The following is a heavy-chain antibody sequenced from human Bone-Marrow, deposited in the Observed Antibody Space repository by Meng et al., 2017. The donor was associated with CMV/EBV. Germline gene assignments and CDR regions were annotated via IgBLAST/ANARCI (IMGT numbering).Heavy chain of an antibody. D-gene: IGHD1-26*01. CDR2: ISAYNGNT. CDR3: ARDLGLGATLSYYYYGMDV. Sequence: ASVKVSCKASGYTFTSYGISWVRQAPGQGLEWMGWISAYNGNTNYAQKLQGRVTMTTDTSTSTAYMEPRSLRSDDTAVYYCARDLGLGATLSYYYYGMDVWGQGTTVPSP. CDR1: GYTFTSYG. V-gene: IGHV1-18*01. J-gene: IGHJ6*02.